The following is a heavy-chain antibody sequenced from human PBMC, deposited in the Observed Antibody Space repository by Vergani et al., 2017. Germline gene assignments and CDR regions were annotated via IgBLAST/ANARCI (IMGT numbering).Heavy chain of an antibody. Sequence: QVQLQESGPGLVKPSQTLSLTCTVSGGSISSGDYYWSWIRQPPGKGLEWIGYIYYSGSTYYNPSLKSRVTISVDTSKNQFSLKLSSVTAADTAVYYCARGRDNYYDSSGYYFDYWGQGTLVTVSS. D-gene: IGHD3-22*01. CDR2: IYYSGST. V-gene: IGHV4-30-4*01. J-gene: IGHJ4*02. CDR1: GGSISSGDYY. CDR3: ARGRDNYYDSSGYYFDY.